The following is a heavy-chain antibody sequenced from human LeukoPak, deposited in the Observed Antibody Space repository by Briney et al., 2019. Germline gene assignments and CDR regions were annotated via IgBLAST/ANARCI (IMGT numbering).Heavy chain of an antibody. CDR3: ATPSLTGYDAFDI. Sequence: PSETLPPTRTFSVGSISSYDWSWIRQPPGKGLEWIGYIYYSGSNNYDASLKSRVTISVDTSKNKFSLQMSSVTAADTAVYYCATPSLTGYDAFDIWGQGTMVTVSS. D-gene: IGHD7-27*01. J-gene: IGHJ3*02. CDR1: VGSISSYD. CDR2: IYYSGSN. V-gene: IGHV4-59*08.